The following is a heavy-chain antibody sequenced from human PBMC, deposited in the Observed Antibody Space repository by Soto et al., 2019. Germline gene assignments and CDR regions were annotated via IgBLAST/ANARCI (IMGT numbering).Heavy chain of an antibody. CDR1: GGSISSGGYY. Sequence: QVQLQESGPGLVKPSQTLSLTCTVSGGSISSGGYYWRWIRQHPGKGLEWIGYIYYSGSTYYNPSLKSRVTISVDTYKNQFSLKLSSVTAAATAVYYCARAPLRVPATNWFDPWGQGTLVTVSS. CDR2: IYYSGST. J-gene: IGHJ5*02. CDR3: ARAPLRVPATNWFDP. V-gene: IGHV4-31*03. D-gene: IGHD2-2*01.